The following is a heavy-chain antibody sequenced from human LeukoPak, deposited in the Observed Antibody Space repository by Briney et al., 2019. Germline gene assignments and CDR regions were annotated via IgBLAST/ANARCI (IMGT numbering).Heavy chain of an antibody. CDR1: GGSFSGYY. CDR2: INHSGST. Sequence: SETLSLTCAVYGGSFSGYYWSWIRQPPGKGLEWIEEINHSGSTNYNPSLKSRVTISVDTSKNQFSLKLSSVTAADTAVYYCARYVHRRYSSSSRFDYWGQGTLVTVSS. CDR3: ARYVHRRYSSSSRFDY. J-gene: IGHJ4*02. D-gene: IGHD6-6*01. V-gene: IGHV4-34*01.